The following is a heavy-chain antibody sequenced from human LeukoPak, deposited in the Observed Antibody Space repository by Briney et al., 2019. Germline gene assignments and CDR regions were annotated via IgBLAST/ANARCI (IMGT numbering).Heavy chain of an antibody. CDR1: GFTFSSYE. Sequence: PGGSLRLSCAASGFTFSSYEMNWVRQAPGEGLEWVSCISSSGSTIYYADSVKGGFTISRDNAKNSLYLQMNSLRAEDTAVYYCAGEEVRDYDSSGYDYWGQGTLVTVSS. CDR3: AGEEVRDYDSSGYDY. J-gene: IGHJ4*02. D-gene: IGHD3-22*01. CDR2: ISSSGSTI. V-gene: IGHV3-48*03.